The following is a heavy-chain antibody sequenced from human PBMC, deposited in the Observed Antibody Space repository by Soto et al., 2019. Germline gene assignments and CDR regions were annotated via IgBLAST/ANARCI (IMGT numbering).Heavy chain of an antibody. Sequence: QVQLQESGPGLVAPSGTLSVTCAVYGVSISSSPWWTWLRQAPGKGLEWIGEMYPSGVTTSNPSLQNRVTISVDNTKNHLSLTLTSVTAADTAVYYCARCLHCSNGGRFDPWGQGALVTVSS. D-gene: IGHD2-8*01. CDR3: ARCLHCSNGGRFDP. V-gene: IGHV4-4*02. CDR2: MYPSGVT. CDR1: GVSISSSPW. J-gene: IGHJ5*02.